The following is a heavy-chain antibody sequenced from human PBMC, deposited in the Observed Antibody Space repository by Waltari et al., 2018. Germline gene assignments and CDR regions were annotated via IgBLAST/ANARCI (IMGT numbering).Heavy chain of an antibody. J-gene: IGHJ4*02. V-gene: IGHV4-4*07. Sequence: QMKLLESGPGLVKPSETLSLTCTVSAASIRGHYWSWIRQPAGKGLEWIGRVNSTGAPNSDPARGRRATSSGDTARKQVSLKLTSVTAADTAMYFCAESDSGSWQYFFNSWGQGALVTVSS. D-gene: IGHD6-19*01. CDR1: AASIRGHY. CDR2: VNSTGAP. CDR3: AESDSGSWQYFFNS.